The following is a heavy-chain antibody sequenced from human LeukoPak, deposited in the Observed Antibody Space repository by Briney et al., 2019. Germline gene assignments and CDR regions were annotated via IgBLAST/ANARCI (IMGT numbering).Heavy chain of an antibody. D-gene: IGHD1-26*01. V-gene: IGHV3-33*01. J-gene: IGHJ4*02. CDR1: GFTFSSYG. CDR2: IWYDGSNK. CDR3: ASSGSSDLYYFDY. Sequence: GGSLRLSCAASGFTFSSYGMHWVRQAPGKGLEWVAVIWYDGSNKYYADSVKGRFTISRDNSKNTLYLQMSSLRAEDTAVYYCASSGSSDLYYFDYWGQGTLVTVSS.